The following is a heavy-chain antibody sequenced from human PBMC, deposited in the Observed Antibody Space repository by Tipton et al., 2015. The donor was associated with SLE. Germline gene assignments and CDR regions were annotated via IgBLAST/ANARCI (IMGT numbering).Heavy chain of an antibody. CDR2: IWHDGTKT. Sequence: SGFTFSTHGMHWVRQAPGKGLEWVAVIWHDGTKTFYGESVKGRFTVSRDNSKSTLFLQMSSLRGDDTAVYYCARGLIRFSENVFDIWGQGTLVTVSS. CDR3: ARGLIRFSENVFDI. V-gene: IGHV3-33*01. D-gene: IGHD3-3*01. J-gene: IGHJ3*02. CDR1: GFTFSTHG.